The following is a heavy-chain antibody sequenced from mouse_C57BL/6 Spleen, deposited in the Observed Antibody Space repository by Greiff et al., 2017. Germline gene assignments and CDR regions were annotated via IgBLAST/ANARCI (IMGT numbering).Heavy chain of an antibody. Sequence: VQLQQSGAELVKPGASVKLSCTASGYTFTSYWMHWVNQRPGQGLEWIGYINPGGGYTKYTQTFKGKATLTADKSSSTAYMQLSSLTYEACAVYDGARLYYGSNEDDMDYWGQGTSLTVSS. CDR3: ARLYYGSNEDDMDY. V-gene: IGHV1-7*01. CDR2: INPGGGYT. CDR1: GYTFTSYW. D-gene: IGHD2-1*01. J-gene: IGHJ4*01.